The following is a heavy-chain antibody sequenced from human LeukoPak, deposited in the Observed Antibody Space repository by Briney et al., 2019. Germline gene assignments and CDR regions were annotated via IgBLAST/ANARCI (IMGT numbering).Heavy chain of an antibody. CDR3: ARLGHRSSTSCKGGGFDY. Sequence: GESLKISCKGSGYSFTSYWIGWVRQMPGKGLEWMGIIYPGDSDTRYSPAFEGQVSISADNSISTAYLQWSSLKASDTAMYYCARLGHRSSTSCKGGGFDYWGQGTLVTVSS. J-gene: IGHJ4*02. D-gene: IGHD2-2*03. CDR1: GYSFTSYW. V-gene: IGHV5-51*01. CDR2: IYPGDSDT.